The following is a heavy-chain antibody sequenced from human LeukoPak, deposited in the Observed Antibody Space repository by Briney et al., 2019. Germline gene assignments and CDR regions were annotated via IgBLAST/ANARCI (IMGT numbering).Heavy chain of an antibody. CDR3: AFSSYYLQGNYYYMDV. D-gene: IGHD1-26*01. Sequence: ASVKVSCKASGYTFTSYYMHWVRQAPGQGLEWMGLINPTGGSTGYAQKFQGRVTMTTDTSTSTVYMELRSLRSDDTAVYYCAFSSYYLQGNYYYMDVWGKGTTVTVSS. CDR2: INPTGGST. J-gene: IGHJ6*03. V-gene: IGHV1-46*01. CDR1: GYTFTSYY.